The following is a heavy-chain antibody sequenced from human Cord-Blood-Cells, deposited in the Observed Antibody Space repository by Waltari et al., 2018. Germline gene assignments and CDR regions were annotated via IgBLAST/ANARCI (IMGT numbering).Heavy chain of an antibody. Sequence: QLQLQESGPGLVKPSETLSLTCTVSGGSISSSSYYWGWIRQPPGKGLEWIGSIYYSGSTYYHPSLKSRVTISVDTSKNQFSLKLGSVTAADTAVYYCARHFGSYYSFDIWGQGTMVTVSS. V-gene: IGHV4-39*01. CDR2: IYYSGST. CDR1: GGSISSSSYY. D-gene: IGHD1-26*01. CDR3: ARHFGSYYSFDI. J-gene: IGHJ3*02.